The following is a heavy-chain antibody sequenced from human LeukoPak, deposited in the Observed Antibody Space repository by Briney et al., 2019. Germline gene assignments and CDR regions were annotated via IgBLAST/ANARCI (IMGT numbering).Heavy chain of an antibody. J-gene: IGHJ4*02. Sequence: GGSLTLSCAVYGFTFSSYNINWVRLAPGKGLEWVSSISSSSSYIYYADSVKGRFTISRDNAKNSLFLQMNSLRAEDTAVYYCARDAIAAAGLYYYDYWGQGTLVTVSS. D-gene: IGHD6-13*01. CDR3: ARDAIAAAGLYYYDY. CDR1: GFTFSSYN. CDR2: ISSSSSYI. V-gene: IGHV3-21*01.